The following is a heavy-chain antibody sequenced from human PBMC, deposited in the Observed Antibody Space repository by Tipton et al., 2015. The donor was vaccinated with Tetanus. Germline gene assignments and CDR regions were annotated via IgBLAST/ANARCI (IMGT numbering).Heavy chain of an antibody. CDR1: GGSISSSSYN. CDR3: ARGLGSMLAPGGSIDS. J-gene: IGHJ5*01. V-gene: IGHV4-61*05. CDR2: IYYSGST. Sequence: TLSLTCTVSGGSISSSSYNWTWIRQPPGRGLEWIGYIYYSGSTNYNPSLKSRVTISVDTSKKQFSLKVTSVTAADTAVYYCARGLGSMLAPGGSIDSWGQGTLVTVSS. D-gene: IGHD2-8*01.